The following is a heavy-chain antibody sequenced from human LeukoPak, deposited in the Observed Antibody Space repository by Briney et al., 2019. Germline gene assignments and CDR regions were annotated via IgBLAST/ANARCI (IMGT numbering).Heavy chain of an antibody. CDR1: GGSISSSSYY. D-gene: IGHD4-23*01. CDR3: ARHKDDYGGNSVQFDY. CDR2: IYYSGST. V-gene: IGHV4-39*01. Sequence: PSETLSLTCTVSGGSISSSSYYWGWIRQSPGKGLEWIGSIYYSGSTYYNPSLKSRVTISVDTSKNQFSLKRSSVTAADTAVYYCARHKDDYGGNSVQFDYWGQGTLVTVSS. J-gene: IGHJ4*02.